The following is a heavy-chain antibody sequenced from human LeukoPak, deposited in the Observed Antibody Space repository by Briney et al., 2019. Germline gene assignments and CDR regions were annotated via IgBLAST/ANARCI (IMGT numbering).Heavy chain of an antibody. J-gene: IGHJ4*02. CDR3: AKDHRFPVVTAIEPGGFFDS. D-gene: IGHD2-21*02. V-gene: IGHV3-30*18. CDR1: GFTFGSYG. Sequence: GGSLRLSCAASGFTFGSYGMHWVRQAPGKGLEWLTVISNDGSKKYYADSVMGRFTISRDNSKNTLYLQMDSLRAEDTAVYYCAKDHRFPVVTAIEPGGFFDSWGQGSLVTVS. CDR2: ISNDGSKK.